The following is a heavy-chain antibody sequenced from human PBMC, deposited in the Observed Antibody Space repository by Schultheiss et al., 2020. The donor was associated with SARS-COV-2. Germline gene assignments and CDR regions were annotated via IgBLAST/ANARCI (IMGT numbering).Heavy chain of an antibody. Sequence: SVKVSCKASGGTFSSYAISWVRQAPGQGLEWMGGIIPIFGTANYAQKFQGRVTITADKSTSTAYMELSSLRSEDTAVYYCARDVVPAAHDAFDIWGQGTMVTVSS. V-gene: IGHV1-69*06. CDR2: IIPIFGTA. D-gene: IGHD2-2*01. J-gene: IGHJ3*02. CDR1: GGTFSSYA. CDR3: ARDVVPAAHDAFDI.